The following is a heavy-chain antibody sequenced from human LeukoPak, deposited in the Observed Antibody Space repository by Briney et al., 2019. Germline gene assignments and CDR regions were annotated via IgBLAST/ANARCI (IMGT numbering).Heavy chain of an antibody. CDR3: ARGDLRLPSPHYYYGTDV. CDR1: EFSFRSYE. Sequence: LGESLRLSCAASEFSFRSYEMNWVRQAPGKGLEWVSYISSGGSSIYYADSVKGRFTISRDNAKNSLYLQMNSLRVEDTAVYYCARGDLRLPSPHYYYGTDVWGQGTTVTVSS. D-gene: IGHD2-21*02. J-gene: IGHJ6*02. CDR2: ISSGGSSI. V-gene: IGHV3-48*03.